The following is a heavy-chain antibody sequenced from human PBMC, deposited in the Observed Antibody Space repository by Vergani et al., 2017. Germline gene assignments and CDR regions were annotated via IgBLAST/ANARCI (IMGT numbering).Heavy chain of an antibody. CDR2: IYYSGST. CDR1: GGSISSSSYY. D-gene: IGHD3-3*01. Sequence: QLQLQESGPGLVKPSETLSLTCTVSGGSISSSSYYWGWIRQPPGKGLEWIGSIYYSGSTYYNPSLKSRVTISVDTSKNQFSLKLSSGTAADTAVYYCARRREWQHDYYYGMDVWGQGP. V-gene: IGHV4-39*01. CDR3: ARRREWQHDYYYGMDV. J-gene: IGHJ6*02.